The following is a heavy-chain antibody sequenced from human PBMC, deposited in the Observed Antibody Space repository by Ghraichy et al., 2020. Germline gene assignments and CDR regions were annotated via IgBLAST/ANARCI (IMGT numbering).Heavy chain of an antibody. CDR1: GGSISSYY. Sequence: SETLSLTCTVSGGSISSYYWSWIRQPPGKGLEWIGYIYYSGSLDYNPSLKSRVTISVDTSKNQFSLKLSSVTAADTAVYYCARHDYGANGWFDPWGQGTLVTVSS. J-gene: IGHJ5*02. CDR2: IYYSGSL. CDR3: ARHDYGANGWFDP. V-gene: IGHV4-59*01. D-gene: IGHD4-17*01.